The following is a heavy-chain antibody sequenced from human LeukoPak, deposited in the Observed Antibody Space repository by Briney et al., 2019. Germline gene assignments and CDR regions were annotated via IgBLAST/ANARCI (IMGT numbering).Heavy chain of an antibody. V-gene: IGHV4-39*01. J-gene: IGHJ1*01. CDR1: GDSVSRSDSY. Sequence: SETLSLTCSVSGDSVSRSDSYWDWIRQPPGKGLEWIGTIYYSGRTYYSPSLKSRVTMSVDPSNNQFSLNLRSVTAADAALYYCARRRYYDGTGYLEWGQGTLLSVSS. CDR3: ARRRYYDGTGYLE. CDR2: IYYSGRT. D-gene: IGHD3-22*01.